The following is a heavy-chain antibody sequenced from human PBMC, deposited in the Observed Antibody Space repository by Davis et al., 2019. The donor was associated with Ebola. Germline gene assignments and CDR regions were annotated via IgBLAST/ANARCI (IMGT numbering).Heavy chain of an antibody. CDR2: IIYIFGAP. V-gene: IGHV1-69*05. CDR3: ARGRGYSGYEVDY. CDR1: GGTFSSYT. Sequence: SVKVSCKASGGTFSSYTVSWVRQAPGQGLEWMGGIIYIFGAPNYAQKFQGRVTMTRNTSISTAYMELSSLRSEDTAVYYCARGRGYSGYEVDYWGQGTLVTVSS. D-gene: IGHD5-12*01. J-gene: IGHJ4*02.